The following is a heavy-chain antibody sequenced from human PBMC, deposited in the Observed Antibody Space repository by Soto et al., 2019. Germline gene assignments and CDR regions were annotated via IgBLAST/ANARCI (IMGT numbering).Heavy chain of an antibody. V-gene: IGHV3-48*02. CDR3: ARVSPTTYYDSSGWAPF. Sequence: SGGSLRLSCAASGFTFSTYAMAWVRQAPGKGLEWVSYISSSSSTIYYADSVKGRFTISRDNAKNSLYLQMNSLRDEDTAVYYCARVSPTTYYDSSGWAPFWGQGTLVTVSS. CDR1: GFTFSTYA. CDR2: ISSSSSTI. D-gene: IGHD3-22*01. J-gene: IGHJ4*02.